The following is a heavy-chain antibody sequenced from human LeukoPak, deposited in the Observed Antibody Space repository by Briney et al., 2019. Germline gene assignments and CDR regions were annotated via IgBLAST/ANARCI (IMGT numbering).Heavy chain of an antibody. J-gene: IGHJ4*02. CDR1: GFTFSGAW. Sequence: GGSLRLSCAASGFTFSGAWMHWVRQAPGKGLVWVSLIKNDGSTIYADSVKGRFTISRDNAKSTVYLQMNSLRAEDTAVYYCARDYYYSVDYWGQGTLVTVSS. CDR2: IKNDGST. V-gene: IGHV3-74*01. D-gene: IGHD3-22*01. CDR3: ARDYYYSVDY.